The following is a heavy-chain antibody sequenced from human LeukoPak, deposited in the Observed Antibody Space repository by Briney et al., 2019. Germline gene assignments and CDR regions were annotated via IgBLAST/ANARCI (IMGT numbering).Heavy chain of an antibody. CDR3: AKQTGSGLFILP. CDR2: IYYTGNT. D-gene: IGHD3/OR15-3a*01. CDR1: GVSISSSNSY. J-gene: IGHJ4*02. Sequence: PSETLSLTCSVSGVSISSSNSYWGWIRQPPGKGLEWIGSIYYTGNTYYNASLKSRFTISIDTSKNQFSLKLTSVTAADTAVYYCAKQTGSGLFILPGGQGTLVTVSS. V-gene: IGHV4-39*01.